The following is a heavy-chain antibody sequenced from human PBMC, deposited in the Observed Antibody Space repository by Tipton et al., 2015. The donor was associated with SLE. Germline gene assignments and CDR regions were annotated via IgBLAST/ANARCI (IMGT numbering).Heavy chain of an antibody. CDR2: FYSGGSR. CDR3: ARDATGLDAFDI. V-gene: IGHV3-53*05. J-gene: IGHJ3*02. D-gene: IGHD3-9*01. CDR1: GFRVSSNY. Sequence: GSLRLSCAASGFRVSSNYMSWVRQAPGKGLEWVSVFYSGGSRYYADSVKGRFTISRDTSKNTLYLQMNSLRPEDTGVYYCARDATGLDAFDIWGQGTMVTASS.